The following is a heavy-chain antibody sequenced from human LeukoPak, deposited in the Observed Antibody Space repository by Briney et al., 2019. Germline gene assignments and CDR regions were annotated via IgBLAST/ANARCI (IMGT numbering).Heavy chain of an antibody. CDR1: GGSFSGYY. CDR3: ARGFIAAAGDAFDI. D-gene: IGHD6-13*01. V-gene: IGHV4-34*01. CDR2: INHSGST. J-gene: IGHJ3*02. Sequence: SETLSLTCAVYGGSFSGYYWSWIRQPPGKGLEWIGEINHSGSTYYNPSLKSRVTISVDTSKNQFSLKLSSVTAADTAVYYCARGFIAAAGDAFDIWGQGTMVTVSS.